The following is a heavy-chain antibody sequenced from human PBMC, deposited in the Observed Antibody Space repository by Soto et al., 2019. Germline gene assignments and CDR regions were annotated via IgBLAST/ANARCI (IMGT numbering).Heavy chain of an antibody. CDR2: IYWDDDK. CDR3: AHSGDYDFWSGYSRLNWFDP. V-gene: IGHV2-5*02. D-gene: IGHD3-3*01. CDR1: GFSLSTSGVG. Sequence: QITLKESGPTLVKPTQTLTLTCTFSGFSLSTSGVGVGWIRQPPGKALEWLALIYWDDDKRYSPSLKSRLTITKDTSKNQVVRTMTNMDPVDTATYYCAHSGDYDFWSGYSRLNWFDPWGQGTLVTVSS. J-gene: IGHJ5*02.